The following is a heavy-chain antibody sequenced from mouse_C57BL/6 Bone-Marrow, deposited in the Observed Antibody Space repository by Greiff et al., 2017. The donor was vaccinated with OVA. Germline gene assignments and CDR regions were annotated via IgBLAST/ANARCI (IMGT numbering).Heavy chain of an antibody. CDR2: IDPSDSYT. Sequence: VQLQQSGAELVKPGASVKLSCKASGYTFTSYWMQWVKQRPGQGLEWIGEIDPSDSYTNYNQKFKGKATLTVDTSSSTAYMQLSSLTSEDSAVYYCAREGIYYDYDWYFDVWGTGTTVTVSS. CDR1: GYTFTSYW. D-gene: IGHD2-4*01. CDR3: AREGIYYDYDWYFDV. J-gene: IGHJ1*03. V-gene: IGHV1-50*01.